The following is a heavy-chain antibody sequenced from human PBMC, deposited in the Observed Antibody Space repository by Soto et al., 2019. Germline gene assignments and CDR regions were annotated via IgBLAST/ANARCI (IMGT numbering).Heavy chain of an antibody. CDR1: GGTFSNYA. CDR3: ARGWETVGTTTPFAY. CDR2: IIPLFGTP. D-gene: IGHD1-26*01. J-gene: IGHJ4*02. Sequence: QVQLVQSGAEVKKPGSSVKVSCKASGGTFSNYAINWVRQAPGQGLEWMGGIIPLFGTPNYAQKFQGRVTFTAHKSTSTAYRELRSLRSDDTAVYYGARGWETVGTTTPFAYWGQGTLVTVSS. V-gene: IGHV1-69*06.